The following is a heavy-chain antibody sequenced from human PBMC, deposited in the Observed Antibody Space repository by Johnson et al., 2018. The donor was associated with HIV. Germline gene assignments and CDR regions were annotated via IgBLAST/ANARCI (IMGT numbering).Heavy chain of an antibody. CDR1: ELTSSNYA. D-gene: IGHD1-26*01. CDR3: AREGYGSYSASDAFDI. J-gene: IGHJ3*02. V-gene: IGHV3-13*01. CDR2: IGTAGDT. Sequence: VQLVESGGGLVQPGGSLRLSCVASELTSSNYAISWVRQAPGQGLEWVSAIGTAGDTYYPGSVKGRFTISRENAKNSLYLQMNSLRAEDTALYYCAREGYGSYSASDAFDIWGQGTMVTVSS.